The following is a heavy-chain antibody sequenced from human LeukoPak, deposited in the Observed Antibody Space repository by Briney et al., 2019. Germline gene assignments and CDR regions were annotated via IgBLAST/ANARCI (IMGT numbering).Heavy chain of an antibody. J-gene: IGHJ5*02. CDR3: ARVGNEYSSSWYWFDP. CDR1: GYTFTSYG. D-gene: IGHD6-13*01. V-gene: IGHV1-18*01. CDR2: ISAYNGNT. Sequence: ASVKVSCKASGYTFTSYGISWVRQAPGQGLEWMGWISAYNGNTNYAQKLQGRVTMTTDTSTSTAYMELRGLRSDDTAVYYCARVGNEYSSSWYWFDPWGQGTLVTVSS.